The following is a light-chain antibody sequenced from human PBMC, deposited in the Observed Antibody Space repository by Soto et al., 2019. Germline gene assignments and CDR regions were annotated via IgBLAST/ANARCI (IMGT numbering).Light chain of an antibody. V-gene: IGLV2-14*01. CDR3: SSYTSISSCV. CDR2: DVS. Sequence: QSVLTQPAAVSRAAGRLIAISCTGNSSDVGTYNSVSWYQQYPGKAPKLMIHDVSNRASGVSDRFSGSKSGITASLTISGLHSKHETDYYCSSYTSISSCVFGRGTKVIVL. J-gene: IGLJ1*01. CDR1: SSDVGTYNS.